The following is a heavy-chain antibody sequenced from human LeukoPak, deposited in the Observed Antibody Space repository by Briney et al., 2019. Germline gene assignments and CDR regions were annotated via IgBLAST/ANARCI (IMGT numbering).Heavy chain of an antibody. D-gene: IGHD2-8*01. CDR2: IRSKANSYAT. V-gene: IGHV3-73*01. CDR3: ARDMLAVPSNWFDP. CDR1: GFTFSGSA. J-gene: IGHJ5*02. Sequence: GGSLRLSCAASGFTFSGSAMHWVRQASGKGLEWVGRIRSKANSYATAYAASVKGRFTISRDDSKNTAYLQMNSLKTEDTAVYFCARDMLAVPSNWFDPWGQGTLVTVSS.